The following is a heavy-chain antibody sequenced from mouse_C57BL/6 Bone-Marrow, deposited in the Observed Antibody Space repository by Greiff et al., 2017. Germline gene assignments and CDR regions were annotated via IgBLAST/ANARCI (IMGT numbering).Heavy chain of an antibody. D-gene: IGHD1-1*01. J-gene: IGHJ4*01. CDR2: ISSGGSYT. CDR1: GFTFSSYG. CDR3: ARRNYGFYAMDY. Sequence: EVQLQESGGDLVKPGGSLKLSCAASGFTFSSYGMSWVRQTPDKRLEWVATISSGGSYTYYPDSVKGRFTISRDNAKNTLYLQMSSLKSEDTAMYYCARRNYGFYAMDYWGQGTSVTVSS. V-gene: IGHV5-6*01.